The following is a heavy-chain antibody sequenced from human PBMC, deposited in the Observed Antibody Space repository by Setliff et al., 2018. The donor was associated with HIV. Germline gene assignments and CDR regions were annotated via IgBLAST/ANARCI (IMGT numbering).Heavy chain of an antibody. D-gene: IGHD4-17*01. Sequence: ASVKVSCKASGYIFTDYYIHWVRQAPGQGLEWMGWINPNTGGTNYAQKFQDRVTMTRDTSTSTVYMELSSLTYEDTAIYYCASGFRATVPDYWGQGTLVTVSS. CDR1: GYIFTDYY. CDR3: ASGFRATVPDY. V-gene: IGHV1-2*02. CDR2: INPNTGGT. J-gene: IGHJ4*02.